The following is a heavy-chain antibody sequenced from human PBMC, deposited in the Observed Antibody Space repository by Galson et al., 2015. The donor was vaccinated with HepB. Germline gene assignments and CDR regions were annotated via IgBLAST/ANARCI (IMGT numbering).Heavy chain of an antibody. D-gene: IGHD3-10*01. V-gene: IGHV3-23*01. Sequence: SLRLSCAASGFTFSSYAMSWVRQAPGKGLEWVSAISGSGGSTYYADSVKGRFTISRDNSKNTLYLQMNSLRAEDTAVYYCAKGYYYGSGNDLYYYYGMDVWGQGTTVTVSS. CDR1: GFTFSSYA. J-gene: IGHJ6*02. CDR3: AKGYYYGSGNDLYYYYGMDV. CDR2: ISGSGGST.